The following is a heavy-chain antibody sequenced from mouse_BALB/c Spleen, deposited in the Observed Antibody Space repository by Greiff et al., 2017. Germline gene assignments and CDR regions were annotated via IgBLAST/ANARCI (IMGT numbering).Heavy chain of an antibody. V-gene: IGHV6-6*02. CDR1: GFTFSSYW. CDR3: TRGYDYGQAWFAY. D-gene: IGHD2-4*01. J-gene: IGHJ3*01. Sequence: EVKLVESGGGLVQPGGSMKLSCVASGFTFSSYWMSWVRQSPEKGLEWVAEIRLKSDNYATHYAESVKGKFTISRDDSKSRLYLQMNSLRAEDTGIYYCTRGYDYGQAWFAYWGQGTLVTVSA. CDR2: IRLKSDNYAT.